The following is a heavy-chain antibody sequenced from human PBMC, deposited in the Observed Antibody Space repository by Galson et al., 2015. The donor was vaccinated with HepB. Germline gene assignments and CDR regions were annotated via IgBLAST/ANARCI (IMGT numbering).Heavy chain of an antibody. V-gene: IGHV4-39*01. D-gene: IGHD5-12*01. Sequence: SETLSLTCTVSGDSITNTFYYWGWVRQPPGKGLEWIGAIYWRGHPYYNPSLKSRVTISVDTSKNQFSLKLNSVTAADSAMYFCARHQVEEVAYLDSWGQGTLVTVS. J-gene: IGHJ4*02. CDR3: ARHQVEEVAYLDS. CDR1: GDSITNTFYY. CDR2: IYWRGHP.